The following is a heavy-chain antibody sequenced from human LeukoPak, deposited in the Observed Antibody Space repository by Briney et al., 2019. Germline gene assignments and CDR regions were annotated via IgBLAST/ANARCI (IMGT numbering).Heavy chain of an antibody. J-gene: IGHJ6*02. V-gene: IGHV1-8*01. CDR1: GYTFTSYD. Sequence: ASVKVSCKASGYTFTSYDINWVRQATGQGLEWMGWMNPNSGNTGYAQKFQGRVTMTRNTSISTAYMELSSLRSEDTAVYYCARVPMVRGVMSYYYGMDVWGQGTTVTVSS. D-gene: IGHD3-10*01. CDR2: MNPNSGNT. CDR3: ARVPMVRGVMSYYYGMDV.